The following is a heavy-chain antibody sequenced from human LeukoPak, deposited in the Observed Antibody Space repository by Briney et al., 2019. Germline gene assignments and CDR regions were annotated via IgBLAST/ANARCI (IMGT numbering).Heavy chain of an antibody. CDR1: GFTFSSYS. V-gene: IGHV3-21*01. Sequence: NPGGSLRLSCAASGFTFSSYSMNWVRQAPGKGLEWVSSISSSSSYIYYADSVKGRFTISRDNAKNSLYLQMNRLRAEDTAVYYCASLGVTTFDYWGQGTLVTVSS. CDR2: ISSSSSYI. J-gene: IGHJ4*02. D-gene: IGHD3-10*01. CDR3: ASLGVTTFDY.